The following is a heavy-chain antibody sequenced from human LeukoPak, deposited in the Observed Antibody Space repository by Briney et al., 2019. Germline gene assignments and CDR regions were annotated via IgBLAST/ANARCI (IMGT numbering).Heavy chain of an antibody. J-gene: IGHJ3*02. V-gene: IGHV4-34*01. Sequence: PSETLSLTCAVCGGSFSGYYWSWIRQPPGKGLGWIGEINHSGSTNYNPSLKSRVIISVDTSKNQFSLKLSSVTAADTAVYYCARGIGLRFLEWFPGGAFDIWGQGTMVTVSS. CDR3: ARGIGLRFLEWFPGGAFDI. D-gene: IGHD3-3*01. CDR2: INHSGST. CDR1: GGSFSGYY.